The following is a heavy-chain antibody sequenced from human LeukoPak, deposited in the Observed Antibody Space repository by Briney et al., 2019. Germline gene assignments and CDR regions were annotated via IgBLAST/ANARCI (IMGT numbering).Heavy chain of an antibody. D-gene: IGHD5-12*01. CDR1: GYTLTELS. CDR3: ARDLGYSGYDFGY. J-gene: IGHJ4*02. CDR2: INPSGGST. Sequence: ASVKVSCKVSGYTLTELSMHWVRQAPGQGLEWMGIINPSGGSTSYAQKFQGRVTMTRDTSTSTVYMELSSLRSEDTAVYYCARDLGYSGYDFGYWGQGTLVTVSS. V-gene: IGHV1-46*01.